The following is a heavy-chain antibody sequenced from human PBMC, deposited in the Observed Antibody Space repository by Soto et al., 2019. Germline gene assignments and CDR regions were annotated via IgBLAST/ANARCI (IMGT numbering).Heavy chain of an antibody. J-gene: IGHJ5*02. D-gene: IGHD1-26*01. CDR2: ISYTGDT. CDR3: ARIVVGATVDL. CDR1: GDSVSSDTYF. Sequence: PSETLSLTXTMSGDSVSSDTYFWTWIRQPPGKGLEWIAYISYTGDTNYNPSLKSRVTISMDTSINQFSLTLTSVTTADTAIYFCARIVVGATVDLWGQGSLVTVSS. V-gene: IGHV4-61*01.